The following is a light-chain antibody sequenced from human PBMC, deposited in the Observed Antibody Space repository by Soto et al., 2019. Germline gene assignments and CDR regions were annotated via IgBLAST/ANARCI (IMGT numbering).Light chain of an antibody. CDR2: HAS. CDR3: QQSYSTPPT. J-gene: IGKJ1*01. Sequence: IPMTPSPSSVSASAGDIVSLPRLASQDVSGRLAWFQQKPGKAPKFLISHASRLQNGVPSRFSGSGSGTDFTLTISSLQPEDFATYYCQQSYSTPPTCGQGTKVDIK. V-gene: IGKV1-12*01. CDR1: QDVSGR.